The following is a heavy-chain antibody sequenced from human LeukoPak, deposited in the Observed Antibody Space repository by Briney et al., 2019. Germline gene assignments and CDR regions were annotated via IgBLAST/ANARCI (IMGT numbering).Heavy chain of an antibody. V-gene: IGHV4-30-2*01. CDR1: GGAISSGGYY. CDR2: IYHSGST. Sequence: SETLSLTCTVSGGAISSGGYYWSWIRQPPGKGLEWIGYIYHSGSTYYNPSLKSRVTISVDRSKNQFSLKLSSVTAADTAVYYCARDCVDEAFDIWGQGTMVTVSS. CDR3: ARDCVDEAFDI. D-gene: IGHD2-21*01. J-gene: IGHJ3*02.